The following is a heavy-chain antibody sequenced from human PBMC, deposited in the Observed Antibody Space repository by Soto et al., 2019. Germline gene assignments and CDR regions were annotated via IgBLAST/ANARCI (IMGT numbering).Heavy chain of an antibody. CDR3: TRMDPLTGAYYYYYGMDV. CDR2: IRSKAYGGTT. V-gene: IGHV3-49*04. J-gene: IGHJ6*02. CDR1: GFTFGDYA. D-gene: IGHD3-9*01. Sequence: GGSLRLSCTASGFTFGDYAMSWVRQAPGKGLEWVGFIRSKAYGGTTEYAASVKGRFTISRDYSKSIAYLQMNSLKTEDTAVYYCTRMDPLTGAYYYYYGMDVWGQGTTVTVSS.